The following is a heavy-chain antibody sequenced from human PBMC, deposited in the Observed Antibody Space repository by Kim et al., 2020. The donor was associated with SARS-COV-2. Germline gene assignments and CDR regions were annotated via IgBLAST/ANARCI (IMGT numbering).Heavy chain of an antibody. Sequence: SETLSLTCTVSGGSISSSSYYWGWIRQPPGKGLEWIGSIYYSGSTYYNPSLKSRVTISVDTSKNQFSLKLSSVTAADTAVYYCARSDEPLLVTGYGMDVWGQGTMVTVSS. CDR2: IYYSGST. V-gene: IGHV4-39*01. J-gene: IGHJ6*02. D-gene: IGHD5-18*01. CDR3: ARSDEPLLVTGYGMDV. CDR1: GGSISSSSYY.